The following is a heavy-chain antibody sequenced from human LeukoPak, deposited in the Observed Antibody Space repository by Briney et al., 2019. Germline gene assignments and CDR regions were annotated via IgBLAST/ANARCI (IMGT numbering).Heavy chain of an antibody. Sequence: SVKVSCKASGGTFSSYAISWVRQAPGQGLEWMGRIIPIFGTANYAQKFQGRVTMTRDTSISTAYMELSRLRYDDTAVYYCATLGATSFDYWGQGALVTVSS. V-gene: IGHV1-69*05. CDR2: IIPIFGTA. J-gene: IGHJ4*02. CDR1: GGTFSSYA. CDR3: ATLGATSFDY. D-gene: IGHD1-26*01.